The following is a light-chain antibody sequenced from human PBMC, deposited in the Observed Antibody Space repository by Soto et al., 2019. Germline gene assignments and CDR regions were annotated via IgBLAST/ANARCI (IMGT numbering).Light chain of an antibody. CDR1: NSNIEDNY. CDR3: GARLNSLSRSWV. V-gene: IGLV1-47*01. Sequence: QSALTQPPSASGTPGQRVTISCSGSNSNIEDNYVYWYQQLPGTAPKLLIYKNNPRPSGIPDRFSGSRSGASASLVISGLRSADEADYYCGARLNSLSRSWVFGGGTQLTVL. J-gene: IGLJ3*02. CDR2: KNN.